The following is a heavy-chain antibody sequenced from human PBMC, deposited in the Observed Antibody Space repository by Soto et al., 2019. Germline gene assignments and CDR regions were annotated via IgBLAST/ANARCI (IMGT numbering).Heavy chain of an antibody. D-gene: IGHD6-13*01. CDR3: AKGLLNGRWYAAD. CDR2: INKTGDT. V-gene: IGHV3-23*01. J-gene: IGHJ4*02. CDR1: GFTFSNCV. Sequence: EVHLLESGGVLVQPGESLRLSCETSGFTFSNCVMTWVRQAPGKGLEWVSVINKTGDTDYADSVKGRFTISRDNSKNTVYLQMNSLRAEDTAVYYCAKGLLNGRWYAADWGQGTLVTVSS.